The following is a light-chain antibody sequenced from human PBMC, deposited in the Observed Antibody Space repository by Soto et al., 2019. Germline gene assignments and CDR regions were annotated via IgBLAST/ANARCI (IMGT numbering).Light chain of an antibody. CDR1: SSDVAGYNY. J-gene: IGLJ1*01. V-gene: IGLV2-14*01. CDR3: SSYTSSGTLEV. CDR2: DVS. Sequence: QSVLTQPASVSGSPGQSITISCTGTSSDVAGYNYVSWYQQHPGKAPKLMIYDVSNRPSGVSNRFSGSKSGNTASLTISGLQAEDEADYYCSSYTSSGTLEVFGTGTTVTV.